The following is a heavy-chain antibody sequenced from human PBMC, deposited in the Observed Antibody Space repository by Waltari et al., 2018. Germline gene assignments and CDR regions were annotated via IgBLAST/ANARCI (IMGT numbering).Heavy chain of an antibody. CDR1: GFTFSSYG. V-gene: IGHV3-30*03. CDR3: ARDKIRRGVTHHVYGMDV. Sequence: QVQLVESGGGVVQPGRSLRLSCAASGFTFSSYGMPWVRPAPGKGLEWVAVISYDGSNKYYADSVKGRFTISRDNSKNTLYLQMNSLRSEDTAVYYCARDKIRRGVTHHVYGMDVWGQGTTVTVSS. J-gene: IGHJ6*02. D-gene: IGHD3-10*01. CDR2: ISYDGSNK.